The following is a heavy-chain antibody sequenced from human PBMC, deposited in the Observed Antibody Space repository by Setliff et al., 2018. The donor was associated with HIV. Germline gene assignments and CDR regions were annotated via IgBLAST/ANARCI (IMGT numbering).Heavy chain of an antibody. CDR1: GLTFDDYA. CDR3: AKDNGYDILAPFDY. V-gene: IGHV3-9*01. D-gene: IGHD3-9*01. Sequence: PGGSLRLSCAASGLTFDDYAMHWVRLTPGKGLEWVSGISWNSDNIGYADSVKGRFTISRDNAKNSLYLQMSSLRPEDTALYYCAKDNGYDILAPFDYWGQGTLVTVSS. CDR2: ISWNSDNI. J-gene: IGHJ4*02.